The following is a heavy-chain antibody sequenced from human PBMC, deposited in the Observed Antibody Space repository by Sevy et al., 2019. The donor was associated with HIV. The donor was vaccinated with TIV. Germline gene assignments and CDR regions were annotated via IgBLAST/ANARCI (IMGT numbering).Heavy chain of an antibody. V-gene: IGHV4-59*08. D-gene: IGHD1-26*01. CDR2: IYYNGHI. CDR3: AGENAWGRGYS. J-gene: IGHJ4*02. Sequence: SETLSLTCTVSGGSITSLYWNWIRQPPGKGLEWIATIYYNGHINYNPSLKSRVTLSVDTSKNQFSLRLSSVTAADTAMYYCAGENAWGRGYSWGQRTLVTVSS. CDR1: GGSITSLY.